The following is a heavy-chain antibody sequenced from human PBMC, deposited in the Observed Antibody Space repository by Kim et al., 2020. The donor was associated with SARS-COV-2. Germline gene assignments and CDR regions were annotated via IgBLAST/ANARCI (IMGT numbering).Heavy chain of an antibody. D-gene: IGHD1-26*01. CDR2: IIPIFGRG. V-gene: IGHV1-69*13. CDR3: AKKIVGATTYYGMDV. CDR1: GGTFSTHA. Sequence: SVKVSCKTSGGTFSTHAISWVRQAPGQGLEWMGGIIPIFGRGNYAQKFEGRVTITADESTSTAYMERSSLRSEDTAVYYCAKKIVGATTYYGMDVWGQG. J-gene: IGHJ6*02.